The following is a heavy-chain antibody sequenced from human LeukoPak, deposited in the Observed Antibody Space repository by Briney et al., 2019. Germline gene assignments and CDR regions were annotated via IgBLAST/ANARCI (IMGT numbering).Heavy chain of an antibody. J-gene: IGHJ4*02. CDR3: AKDRAAAGTHSFDY. D-gene: IGHD6-13*01. Sequence: PGGSLTLSCAASGFTFSSYAINWVRQAPGRGLQWVSATSGSGGSTYYADSVKGRFTISRDKSKNTLYLQMNSVRAEDTAVYYCAKDRAAAGTHSFDYWGQGTLVTVSS. V-gene: IGHV3-23*01. CDR1: GFTFSSYA. CDR2: TSGSGGST.